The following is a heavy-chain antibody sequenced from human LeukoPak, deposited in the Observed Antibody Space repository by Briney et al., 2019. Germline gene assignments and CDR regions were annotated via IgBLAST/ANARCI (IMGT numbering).Heavy chain of an antibody. Sequence: GGSLRLSCAASGFTFSSYAMSWVRQAPGKGLEWVSAISGSGGSTYYADSVKGRFTISRDNSKNTLYLQMNSLRAEDTAIYYCARAGTAARLGMGFDSWGLGTLVTVSS. J-gene: IGHJ4*02. D-gene: IGHD6-6*01. V-gene: IGHV3-23*01. CDR1: GFTFSSYA. CDR2: ISGSGGST. CDR3: ARAGTAARLGMGFDS.